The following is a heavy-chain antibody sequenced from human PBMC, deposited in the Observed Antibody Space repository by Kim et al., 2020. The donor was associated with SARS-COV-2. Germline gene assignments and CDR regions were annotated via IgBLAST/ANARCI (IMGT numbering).Heavy chain of an antibody. CDR1: GFTFSSYG. CDR3: AREKEHSTTYYGMDV. J-gene: IGHJ6*02. D-gene: IGHD1-1*01. V-gene: IGHV3-33*01. Sequence: GGSLRLSCEASGFTFSSYGMHWVRQAPGKGLEWVAVIWYDGSNKYYADSVKGRFTISRDNSKNTLYLQMNSLRAEDTAVYYCAREKEHSTTYYGMDVWGQGTTVTVSS. CDR2: IWYDGSNK.